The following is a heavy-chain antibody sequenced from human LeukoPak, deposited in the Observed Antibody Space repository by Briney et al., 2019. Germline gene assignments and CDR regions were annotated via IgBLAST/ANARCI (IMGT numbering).Heavy chain of an antibody. CDR3: ARVRYRLAETYIDY. D-gene: IGHD3-16*01. J-gene: IGHJ4*02. CDR2: ISANSGGR. V-gene: IGHV1-2*02. CDR1: GYTFTGYN. Sequence: GAPVKLSCNASGYTFTGYNMHWGRQAPGQRLEGLGWISANSGGRNNSQKLQVRVTMTRYTSISTDYMALSTLRSDDTAVYYCARVRYRLAETYIDYWGQGTLVTVSS.